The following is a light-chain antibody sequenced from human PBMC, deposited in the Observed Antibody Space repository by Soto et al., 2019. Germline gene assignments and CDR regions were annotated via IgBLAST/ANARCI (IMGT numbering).Light chain of an antibody. Sequence: DIQITHSPSTLSASVGDRATITCRAIQSITSWLAWYQHKPRKAPSRLIYDATSLESGVPSRFSGSGSGTEFTLTISSLQPDDFATYYCQQYNSYWTFGQGTKVDIK. V-gene: IGKV1-5*01. J-gene: IGKJ1*01. CDR3: QQYNSYWT. CDR2: DAT. CDR1: QSITSW.